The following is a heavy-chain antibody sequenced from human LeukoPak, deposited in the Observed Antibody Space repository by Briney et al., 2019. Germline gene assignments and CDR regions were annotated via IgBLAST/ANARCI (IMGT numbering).Heavy chain of an antibody. J-gene: IGHJ4*02. D-gene: IGHD3-3*01. Sequence: SETLSLTCTVSGGSISSYYWSWIRQPAGKGLEWIGRIYTSGSTNYNPSLKSRATMSIDTSKNQFSLKLSSVTAADTAVYYCARVASGYYEYYFDYWGQGTLVTVSS. CDR2: IYTSGST. CDR1: GGSISSYY. CDR3: ARVASGYYEYYFDY. V-gene: IGHV4-4*07.